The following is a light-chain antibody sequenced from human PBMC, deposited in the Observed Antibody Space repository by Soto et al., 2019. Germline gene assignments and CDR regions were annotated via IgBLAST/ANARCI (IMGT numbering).Light chain of an antibody. Sequence: DVVMTQSPLSLPVTLGQPASISCRSSQSLAYSDGNTYLNWFQQRPGQSPRRLIYKVSNRDSGVPDRFSGRWAGTEFTLENSRVGAEDVGVYYCIQRTHWPPYTFGQGTKLEIK. J-gene: IGKJ2*01. V-gene: IGKV2-30*01. CDR1: QSLAYSDGNTY. CDR3: IQRTHWPPYT. CDR2: KVS.